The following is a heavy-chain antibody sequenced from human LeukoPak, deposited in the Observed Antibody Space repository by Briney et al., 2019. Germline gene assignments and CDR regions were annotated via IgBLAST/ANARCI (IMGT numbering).Heavy chain of an antibody. CDR3: ARDPYYDSSGYPRGDDYYYMDV. V-gene: IGHV4-38-2*02. D-gene: IGHD3-22*01. CDR2: IYHSGST. CDR1: GYSISSGYY. J-gene: IGHJ6*03. Sequence: SETLSLTCTVSGYSISSGYYWGWIRQPPGKGLGWIGSIYHSGSTYYNPSLKSRVTISVDTSKNQFSLKLSSVTAADTAVYYCARDPYYDSSGYPRGDDYYYMDVWGKGTTVTVSS.